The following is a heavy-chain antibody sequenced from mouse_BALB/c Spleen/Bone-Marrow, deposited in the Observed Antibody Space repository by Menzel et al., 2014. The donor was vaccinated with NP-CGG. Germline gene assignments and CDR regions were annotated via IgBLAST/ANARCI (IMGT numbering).Heavy chain of an antibody. CDR3: NAWNYYGGMGY. CDR1: GFNIKDTY. D-gene: IGHD1-2*01. J-gene: IGHJ4*01. V-gene: IGHV14-3*02. Sequence: EVQGVESGAELVKPGASVKLSCTASGFNIKDTYMHWVKQRPEQGLEWIGRIDPANGNTKYDPKFQGKATITADTSSNTAYLQLSSLTSEDTAVYYCNAWNYYGGMGYWGQGTSVTVSS. CDR2: IDPANGNT.